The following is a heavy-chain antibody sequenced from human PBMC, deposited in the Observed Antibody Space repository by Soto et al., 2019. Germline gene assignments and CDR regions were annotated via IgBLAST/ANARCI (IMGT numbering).Heavy chain of an antibody. CDR2: INPSGGST. CDR3: ASANIVLMVYALTGAYGMDV. CDR1: GYTFTSYY. D-gene: IGHD2-8*01. J-gene: IGHJ6*02. Sequence: ASVKVSCKASGYTFTSYYMHWVRQAPGQGLEWMGIINPSGGSTSYAQKFQGRVTITADESTSTAYMELSSLRSEDTAVYYCASANIVLMVYALTGAYGMDVWGQGTTVTVSS. V-gene: IGHV1-46*01.